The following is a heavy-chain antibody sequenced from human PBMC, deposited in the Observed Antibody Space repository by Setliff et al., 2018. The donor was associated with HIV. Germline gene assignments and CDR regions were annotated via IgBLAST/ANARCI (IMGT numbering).Heavy chain of an antibody. D-gene: IGHD1-7*01. J-gene: IGHJ6*03. Sequence: KTSETLSLTCTVSGGSISSSSYYWGWIRQPPGKGLEWIGSIYYSGSAYYSPSLKSRVTISVDTSKNQFSLKLSSVTAADTAVYYCARALGGYNWNYGYYYYMDVWGKGTTVTVSS. CDR3: ARALGGYNWNYGYYYYMDV. CDR1: GGSISSSSYY. V-gene: IGHV4-39*01. CDR2: IYYSGSA.